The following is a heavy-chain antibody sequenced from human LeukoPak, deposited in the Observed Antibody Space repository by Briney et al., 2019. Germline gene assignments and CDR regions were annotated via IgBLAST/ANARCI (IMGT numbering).Heavy chain of an antibody. Sequence: SETLSLTCAVYGGSFSGYYWSWIRQPPGKGLEWIGEINHSGSTNYNPSLKSRVTISVDTSKNQFSLKLSSVTAADTAVYYCARGLGRGLLIDPWGQGTLVTVSS. J-gene: IGHJ5*02. CDR2: INHSGST. D-gene: IGHD1-26*01. V-gene: IGHV4-34*01. CDR1: GGSFSGYY. CDR3: ARGLGRGLLIDP.